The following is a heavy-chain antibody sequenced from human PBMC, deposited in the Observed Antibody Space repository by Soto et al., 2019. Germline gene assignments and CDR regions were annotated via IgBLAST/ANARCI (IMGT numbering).Heavy chain of an antibody. CDR1: GFTLSSYA. J-gene: IGHJ3*02. V-gene: IGHV3-23*01. CDR2: ISGSGGST. D-gene: IGHD2-2*01. CDR3: AKYIVVVPAARFDAFNI. Sequence: GGSLRLSCAASGFTLSSYAMSWVRQAPGKGLEWVSAISGSGGSTYYADSVKGRFTTSRDNSKNTLYLQMNSLRAEDTAVYYRAKYIVVVPAARFDAFNIWGQGKMVTVSS.